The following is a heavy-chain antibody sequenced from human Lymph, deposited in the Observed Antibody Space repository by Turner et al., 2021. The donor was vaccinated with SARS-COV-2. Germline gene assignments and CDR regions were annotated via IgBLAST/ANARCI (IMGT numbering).Heavy chain of an antibody. CDR3: ARDTGGQVDV. CDR1: GFTFSGYA. V-gene: IGHV3-30-3*01. Sequence: QVHLVGSGGGVVQPGRSLRPSCAASGFTFSGYAMHWVRQAPGKGLEWVAVISYDGSNKYYADSVKDLFTISRDNSKNTLYLQMNSLRAEDTAGYYCARDTGGQVDVWGQGTTVTVSS. CDR2: ISYDGSNK. J-gene: IGHJ6*02. D-gene: IGHD2-8*02.